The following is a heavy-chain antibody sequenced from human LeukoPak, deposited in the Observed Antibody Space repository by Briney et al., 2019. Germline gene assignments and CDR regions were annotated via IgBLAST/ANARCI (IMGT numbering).Heavy chain of an antibody. CDR3: ARAETPYIGAVGTLDY. D-gene: IGHD6-13*01. CDR1: GGSISSYY. CDR2: IYYSGST. V-gene: IGHV4-59*12. J-gene: IGHJ4*02. Sequence: SETLSLTCTVSGGSISSYYWSWIRQPPGKGLEWIGYIYYSGSTNYNPSLKSRVTMSVDTSKNQFSLKLSSVTAADTAVYYCARAETPYIGAVGTLDYWGQGTLVTVSS.